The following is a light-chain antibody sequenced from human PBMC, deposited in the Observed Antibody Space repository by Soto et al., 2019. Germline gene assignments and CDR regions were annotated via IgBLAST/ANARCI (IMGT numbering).Light chain of an antibody. Sequence: EIVLTQSPGTLSMSQGERATLSCRASQSLTNNYLAWFQQKPGQAPRLLIYGASNRPTDIPDRFSGSGSGTDFSLTISRLEPEDFAVYYCHQYGSSPPRTFGQGTKVDIK. CDR3: HQYGSSPPRT. CDR2: GAS. J-gene: IGKJ1*01. CDR1: QSLTNNY. V-gene: IGKV3-20*01.